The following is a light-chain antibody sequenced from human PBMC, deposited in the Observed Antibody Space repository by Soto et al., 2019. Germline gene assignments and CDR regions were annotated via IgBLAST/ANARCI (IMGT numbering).Light chain of an antibody. J-gene: IGKJ4*01. CDR3: QQYANLPLT. CDR2: DAS. CDR1: QDSSNF. V-gene: IGKV1-33*01. Sequence: DMQLTQSPPSLSARVGDRVTITCRASQDSSNFLHWYQQKPGKAPKLLIYDASNLETGVPSRFSGGGSATYFTFTINSLQPEDVATYYCQQYANLPLTFGGGTKVDIK.